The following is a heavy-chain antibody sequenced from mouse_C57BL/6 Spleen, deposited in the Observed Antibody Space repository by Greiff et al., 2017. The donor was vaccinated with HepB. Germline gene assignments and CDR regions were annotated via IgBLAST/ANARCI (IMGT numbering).Heavy chain of an antibody. CDR1: GFTFSSYA. D-gene: IGHD1-1*01. V-gene: IGHV5-4*01. CDR2: ISDGGSYT. CDR3: ARDRGSSRYWYFDV. Sequence: EVQLVESGGGLVKPGGSLKLSCAASGFTFSSYAMSWVRQTPEKRLEWVATISDGGSYTYYPDNVKGRFTISRDNAKNNLYLQMSHLKSEDTAMYYCARDRGSSRYWYFDVWGTGTTVTVSS. J-gene: IGHJ1*03.